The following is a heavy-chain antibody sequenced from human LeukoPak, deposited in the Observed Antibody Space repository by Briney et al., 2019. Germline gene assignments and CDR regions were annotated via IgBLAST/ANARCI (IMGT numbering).Heavy chain of an antibody. CDR1: GFTFSSYW. CDR2: IKQDGSEK. CDR3: ARDSRQIRYCSGGSCLRGFDY. Sequence: GGSLRLSCAASGFTFSSYWMSWVRQAPGKGLEWVANIKQDGSEKYYVDSVKGRFTISRDNAKNSLYLQMNSLRAEDTAVYYCARDSRQIRYCSGGSCLRGFDYWGQGTLVTVSS. J-gene: IGHJ4*02. D-gene: IGHD2-15*01. V-gene: IGHV3-7*01.